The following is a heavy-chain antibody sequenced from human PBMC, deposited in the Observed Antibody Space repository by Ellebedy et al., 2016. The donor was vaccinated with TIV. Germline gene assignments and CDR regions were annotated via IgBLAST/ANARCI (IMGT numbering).Heavy chain of an antibody. CDR2: IIPIFGTA. CDR1: GGTFSSYA. J-gene: IGHJ6*02. D-gene: IGHD3-22*01. V-gene: IGHV1-69*13. Sequence: SVKVSXKASGGTFSSYAISWVRQAPGQGLEWMGGIIPIFGTANYAQKFQGRVTITADESTSTAYMELSSLRSEGTAVYYCARPYDSSGYGSRLGYYYGMDVWGQGTTVTVSS. CDR3: ARPYDSSGYGSRLGYYYGMDV.